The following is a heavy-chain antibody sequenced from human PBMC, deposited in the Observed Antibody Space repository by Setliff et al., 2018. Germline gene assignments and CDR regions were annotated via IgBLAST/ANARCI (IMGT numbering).Heavy chain of an antibody. CDR1: GYTFTNYG. D-gene: IGHD2-8*01. V-gene: IGHV1-18*01. CDR3: SRLVRYCTTTTCQRASGDDY. CDR2: ISPYSGNT. J-gene: IGHJ4*02. Sequence: ASVKVSCQASGYTFTNYGVTWVRQAPGQGLEWMGWISPYSGNTYYAPELQGRVTLTTDTSTTTAYLELRSLTSDDTAVYYCSRLVRYCTTTTCQRASGDDYWGQGTLVTVSS.